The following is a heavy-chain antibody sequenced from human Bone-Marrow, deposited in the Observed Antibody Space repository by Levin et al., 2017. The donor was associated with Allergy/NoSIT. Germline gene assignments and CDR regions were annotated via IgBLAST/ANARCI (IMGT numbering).Heavy chain of an antibody. CDR3: ARAGDGYSKHDLDY. V-gene: IGHV1-69*02. D-gene: IGHD5-24*01. Sequence: SVKVSCKASGGTFSSYTISWVRQAPGQGLEWMGRIIPILGIANYAQKFQGRVTITADKSTSTAYMELSSLRSEDTAVYYCARAGDGYSKHDLDYWGQGTLVTVSS. CDR1: GGTFSSYT. CDR2: IIPILGIA. J-gene: IGHJ4*02.